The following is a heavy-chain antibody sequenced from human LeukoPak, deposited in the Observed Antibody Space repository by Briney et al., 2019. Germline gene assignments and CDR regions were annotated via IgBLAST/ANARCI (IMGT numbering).Heavy chain of an antibody. D-gene: IGHD6-19*01. V-gene: IGHV4-4*02. J-gene: IGHJ5*02. CDR1: GGSISSSNW. CDR3: ARGGPQWLGNWFDP. CDR2: IYHSGST. Sequence: SGTLSLTCAVSGGSISSSNWWSWVRQPPGKGLEWIGEIYHSGSTNYNPSLKSRATISVDKSKNQFSLKLSSVTAADTAVYYCARGGPQWLGNWFDPWGQGTLVTVSS.